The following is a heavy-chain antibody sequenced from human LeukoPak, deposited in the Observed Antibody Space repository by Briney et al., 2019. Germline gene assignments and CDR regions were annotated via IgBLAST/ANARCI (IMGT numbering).Heavy chain of an antibody. V-gene: IGHV4-59*10. CDR3: ARVTAREAYYFDY. D-gene: IGHD2-21*02. CDR2: IYTSGST. J-gene: IGHJ4*02. Sequence: PSETLSLTCAVYGGSFSGYYWSWIRQPPGKGLEWIGRIYTSGSTNYNPSLKSRVTMSVDTSKNQFSLKLSSVTAADTAVYYCARVTAREAYYFDYWGQGTLVTVSS. CDR1: GGSFSGYY.